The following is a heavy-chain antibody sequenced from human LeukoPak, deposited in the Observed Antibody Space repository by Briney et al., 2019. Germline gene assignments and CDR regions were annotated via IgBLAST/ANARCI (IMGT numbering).Heavy chain of an antibody. V-gene: IGHV3-48*01. Sequence: GGSLRLSCAASGFTFSSYSMNWVRQAPGKGLEWVSYISSSGGTTYYADSVKGRFTISRDNAKNSLYLQMNSLRAEDTAVYYCARDLNWETYWGQGTLVSVSS. D-gene: IGHD7-27*01. CDR2: ISSSGGTT. CDR1: GFTFSSYS. J-gene: IGHJ4*02. CDR3: ARDLNWETY.